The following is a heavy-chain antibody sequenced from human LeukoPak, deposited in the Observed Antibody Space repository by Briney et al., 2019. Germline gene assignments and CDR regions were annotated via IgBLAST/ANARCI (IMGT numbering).Heavy chain of an antibody. J-gene: IGHJ4*02. D-gene: IGHD3-9*01. CDR2: IGRSGTTI. Sequence: MSGGSLRLSCAASGFTFSDYYMSWIRQAPGKGLEWVSYIGRSGTTIHYADSVKGRFTSSWDNAKKSLYLQMNSLRAEDTAVYYCARSGKIYFDWLLDYWGQGTLVTVSS. V-gene: IGHV3-11*04. CDR3: ARSGKIYFDWLLDY. CDR1: GFTFSDYY.